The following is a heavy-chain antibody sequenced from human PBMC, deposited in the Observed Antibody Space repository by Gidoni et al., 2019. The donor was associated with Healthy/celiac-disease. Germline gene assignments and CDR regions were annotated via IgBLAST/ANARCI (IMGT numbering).Heavy chain of an antibody. CDR3: ARDGPYSLYYDFWSGYPIDY. CDR1: GFTFSSYW. J-gene: IGHJ4*02. D-gene: IGHD3-3*01. CDR2: IKQDGSEK. Sequence: EVQLVESGGGLVQPGGSLRLSCAASGFTFSSYWMSWVRQAPGKGLEWVANIKQDGSEKYYVDSVKGRFTISRDNAKNSLYLQMNSLRAEDTAVYYCARDGPYSLYYDFWSGYPIDYWGQGTLVTVSS. V-gene: IGHV3-7*04.